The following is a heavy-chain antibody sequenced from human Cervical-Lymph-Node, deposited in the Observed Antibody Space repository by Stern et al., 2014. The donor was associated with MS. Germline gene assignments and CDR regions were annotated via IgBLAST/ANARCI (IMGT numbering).Heavy chain of an antibody. CDR2: ISWSSGTI. Sequence: VQLVESGGGLVKPGRSLSLSCAASGFTFDDYAMHWVRQAPGKGLEWVSGISWSSGTIGYAHSVKGRFTLSRDNAKNSLYLQMNSLRAEDTALYYCAKDRGTSLSYSGWYDHWGQGTLVTVSS. V-gene: IGHV3-9*01. CDR1: GFTFDDYA. CDR3: AKDRGTSLSYSGWYDH. D-gene: IGHD5-12*01. J-gene: IGHJ5*02.